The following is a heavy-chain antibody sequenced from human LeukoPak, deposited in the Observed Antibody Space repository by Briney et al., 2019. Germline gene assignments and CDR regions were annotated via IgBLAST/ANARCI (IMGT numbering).Heavy chain of an antibody. CDR3: ARGGPYDYVWGSYRSGPHWFDP. V-gene: IGHV4-59*12. J-gene: IGHJ5*02. Sequence: SETLSLTCTVSGGSISSYYWSWIRQPPGKGLEWIAYISDIGSINYNPSLKSRVTISVDTSKNQFSLKLSSVTAADTAVYYCARGGPYDYVWGSYRSGPHWFDPWGQGTLVTVSS. CDR2: ISDIGSI. D-gene: IGHD3-16*02. CDR1: GGSISSYY.